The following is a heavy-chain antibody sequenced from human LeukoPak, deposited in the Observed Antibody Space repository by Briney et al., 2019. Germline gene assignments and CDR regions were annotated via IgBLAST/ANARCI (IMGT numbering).Heavy chain of an antibody. CDR1: GFTFSSCS. V-gene: IGHV3-21*01. CDR2: ISSSSSYI. D-gene: IGHD1-26*01. J-gene: IGHJ4*02. CDR3: AREWVPGVGFDY. Sequence: GGSLRLSCAASGFTFSSCSMNWVRQAPGKGLEWVSSISSSSSYIYYADSVKGRFTISRDNAKNSLYLQMSSLRAEDTAVYYCAREWVPGVGFDYWGQGTLVTVSS.